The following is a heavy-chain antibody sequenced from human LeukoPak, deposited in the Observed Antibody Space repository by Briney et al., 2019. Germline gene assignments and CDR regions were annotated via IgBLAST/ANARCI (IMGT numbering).Heavy chain of an antibody. CDR1: GGSITSDNYY. V-gene: IGHV4-39*01. CDR3: ARHRRYGDLVDY. CDR2: INHSGST. Sequence: PSETLSLTCSASGGSITSDNYYWNWIRQPPGKGLEWIGEINHSGSTNYNPSLKSRVTISVDTSKNQFSLKLSSVTAADTAVYYCARHRRYGDLVDYWGQGTLVTVSS. D-gene: IGHD4-17*01. J-gene: IGHJ4*02.